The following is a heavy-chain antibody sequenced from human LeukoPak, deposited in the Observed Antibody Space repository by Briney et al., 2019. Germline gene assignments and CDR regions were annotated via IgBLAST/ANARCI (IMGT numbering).Heavy chain of an antibody. D-gene: IGHD1-26*01. V-gene: IGHV5-51*01. CDR2: IYAGDSDT. CDR3: ALRNSGLYYAALDI. J-gene: IGHJ3*02. Sequence: GESLKISCKGSGYSLTSYWVAWVRQMPGKGLEWMGIIYAGDSDTRYSPSFQDQVTISADKSSNTAYLQWSSLKASDTAMYYCALRNSGLYYAALDIWGPGTMVTVSS. CDR1: GYSLTSYW.